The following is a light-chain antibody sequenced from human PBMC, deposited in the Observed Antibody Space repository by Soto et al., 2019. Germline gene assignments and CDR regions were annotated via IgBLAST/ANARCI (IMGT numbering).Light chain of an antibody. CDR2: GTS. Sequence: VLTQSPGTLSLSAGDRATLSCRASQSVSSSSFAWYQQKPGQAPRLLIFGTSARATGIPDRFRGSGSGTEFTLTITRLESEDVAVYYCQQYGNSRFTFGQGTKLEIK. CDR3: QQYGNSRFT. J-gene: IGKJ2*01. V-gene: IGKV3-20*01. CDR1: QSVSSSS.